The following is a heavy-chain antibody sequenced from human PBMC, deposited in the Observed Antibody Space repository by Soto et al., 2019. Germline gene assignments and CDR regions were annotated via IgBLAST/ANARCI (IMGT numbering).Heavy chain of an antibody. CDR2: ISYDGSNK. J-gene: IGHJ5*02. CDR1: VFPFSSDC. Sequence: GGSMRLSFSASVFPFSSDCMHWVRTATGKGLEWVAVISYDGSNKYYADSVKGRFTISRDNSKNTLYLQMNSLRAEDTAVYYCARARDQYYDFWSGYLNWFDPWGQGTLVTVSS. CDR3: ARARDQYYDFWSGYLNWFDP. D-gene: IGHD3-3*01. V-gene: IGHV3-30*03.